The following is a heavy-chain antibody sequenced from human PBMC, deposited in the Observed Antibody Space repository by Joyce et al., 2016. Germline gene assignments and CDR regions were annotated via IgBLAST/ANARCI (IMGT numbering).Heavy chain of an antibody. J-gene: IGHJ4*02. CDR3: ARVSWNYDFWTDGDY. V-gene: IGHV5-10-1*01. CDR1: GYSFTSYW. D-gene: IGHD3-3*01. Sequence: EVQLVQSGAEVKKPGESLRISCQGSGYSFTSYWISWVRQMPGKRLEWMGRIDPSDSYTNYSPSFNGHVTIAADKSNSTAYLQWSSLKASDTAMYYCARVSWNYDFWTDGDYWGQGTLVTVSS. CDR2: IDPSDSYT.